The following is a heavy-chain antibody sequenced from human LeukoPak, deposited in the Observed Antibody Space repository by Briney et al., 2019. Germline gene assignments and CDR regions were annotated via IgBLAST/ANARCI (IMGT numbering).Heavy chain of an antibody. CDR2: ISSSGSTI. CDR1: GFTFSSYE. D-gene: IGHD3-10*02. V-gene: IGHV3-48*03. J-gene: IGHJ6*04. CDR3: AELGITMNGGV. Sequence: GGSLRLSCAASGFTFSSYEMNWVRQAPGEGLEWVSYISSSGSTIYYADSVKGRFTISRDNAKNSLYLQMNSLRAEDTAVYYCAELGITMNGGVWGKGTTVTISS.